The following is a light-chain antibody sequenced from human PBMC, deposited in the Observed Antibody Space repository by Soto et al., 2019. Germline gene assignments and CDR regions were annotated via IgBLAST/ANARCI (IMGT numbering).Light chain of an antibody. CDR2: DVS. J-gene: IGKJ5*01. V-gene: IGKV3-15*01. Sequence: EIVMTQSPATLFVSPGDRAIISCRAGQGVTTNFAWYQQKSGQSPRLLIYDVSHRATGVPARFSGTGSETDFTLTISGLQSEDSAVYFCQQYNNWPFSFGQGTRLEVK. CDR3: QQYNNWPFS. CDR1: QGVTTN.